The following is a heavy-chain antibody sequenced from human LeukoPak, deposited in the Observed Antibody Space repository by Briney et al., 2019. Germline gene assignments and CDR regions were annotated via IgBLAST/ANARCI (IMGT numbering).Heavy chain of an antibody. Sequence: ASVKVSCKASGYTFTSYGISWVRQAPGQGLEWMGWVSAYNGNTNYAQKLQGRVTMTTDTSTSTAYMELRSLRSDDTAVYYCARVYDSSGYFPFDIWRQGTMVTVSS. V-gene: IGHV1-18*01. CDR2: VSAYNGNT. J-gene: IGHJ3*02. D-gene: IGHD3-22*01. CDR1: GYTFTSYG. CDR3: ARVYDSSGYFPFDI.